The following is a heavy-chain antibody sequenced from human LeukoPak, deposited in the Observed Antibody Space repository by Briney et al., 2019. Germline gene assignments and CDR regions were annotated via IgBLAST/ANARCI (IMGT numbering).Heavy chain of an antibody. D-gene: IGHD6-13*01. CDR3: ARGLSDSWFYFAS. V-gene: IGHV3-74*01. Sequence: GGSLRLSCTASGFTFSSNWMHWVRQVPGKGPVWVSRINYDGTSISYAESVKGRFTTSRDNAKNTSYLQMNSLRAEDTAVYHCARGLSDSWFYFASWGQGTLVTVSS. CDR2: INYDGTSI. J-gene: IGHJ4*02. CDR1: GFTFSSNW.